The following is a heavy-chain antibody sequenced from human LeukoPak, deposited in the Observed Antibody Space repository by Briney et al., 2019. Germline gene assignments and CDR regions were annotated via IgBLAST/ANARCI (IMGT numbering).Heavy chain of an antibody. D-gene: IGHD3-10*01. CDR2: INPDSGGI. CDR3: ARVPMVRGASADY. Sequence: ASVKVSCKASGYTFAGYYIHWVRQAPGQGLEWMGWINPDSGGINYAQNFQGRVTMTRDTSISTASMKLSSLRSDDTAVYYCARVPMVRGASADYWGQGTLVTVSS. J-gene: IGHJ4*02. V-gene: IGHV1-2*02. CDR1: GYTFAGYY.